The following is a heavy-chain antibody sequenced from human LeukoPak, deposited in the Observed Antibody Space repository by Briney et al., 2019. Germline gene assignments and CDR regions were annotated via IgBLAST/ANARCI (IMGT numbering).Heavy chain of an antibody. CDR2: INWNGGST. V-gene: IGHV3-20*04. Sequence: PGGSLRLSCAAPGFTFDDYGMSWVRQAPGKGLEWVSGINWNGGSTGYADSVKGRFTIFRDNAKNSLYLQMNSLRAEDTALYYCARALGGDYDYWGQGTLVTVSS. J-gene: IGHJ4*02. D-gene: IGHD2-21*01. CDR3: ARALGGDYDY. CDR1: GFTFDDYG.